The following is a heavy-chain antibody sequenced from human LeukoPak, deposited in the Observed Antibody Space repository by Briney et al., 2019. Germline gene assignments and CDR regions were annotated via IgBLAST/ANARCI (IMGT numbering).Heavy chain of an antibody. J-gene: IGHJ6*03. CDR2: INPSGGST. V-gene: IGHV1-46*01. CDR3: ARAGIVVVPAAIPVLYYMDV. D-gene: IGHD2-2*02. Sequence: ASVTVSCKASGSTFTSYYMHWVRQAPAPGLEWLGIINPSGGSTSYAQKFQGRVTMTRDMSTSTVYMELSSLRSEDTAVYYCARAGIVVVPAAIPVLYYMDVWGKGTTVTVSS. CDR1: GSTFTSYY.